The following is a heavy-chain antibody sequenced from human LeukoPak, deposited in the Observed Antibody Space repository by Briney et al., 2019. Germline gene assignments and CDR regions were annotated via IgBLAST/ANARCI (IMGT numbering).Heavy chain of an antibody. CDR3: SLGSVDLDY. Sequence: GGSLRLSCAASGFTFSSYAMHWVRQAPGKGLEWVAVISYDGSNKYYADSVKGRFTISRDNSKNTLYLQMNSLKTEDTALYYCSLGSVDLDYWGQGTLVTVSS. J-gene: IGHJ4*02. CDR2: ISYDGSNK. V-gene: IGHV3-30*07. CDR1: GFTFSSYA.